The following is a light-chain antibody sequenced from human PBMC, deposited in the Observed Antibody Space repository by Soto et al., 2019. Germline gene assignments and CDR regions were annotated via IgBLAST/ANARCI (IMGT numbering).Light chain of an antibody. Sequence: DIQMTQSPSSLSASVGDRVTITCRASQGISNYLAWYQQKPGEVPNLLIYAASTLQSGVPSRFSGSGSGTDFTLTISSLLPEDVATYYCQECNSAPPFTFCPGTKVDIK. CDR3: QECNSAPPFT. J-gene: IGKJ3*01. V-gene: IGKV1-27*01. CDR1: QGISNY. CDR2: AAS.